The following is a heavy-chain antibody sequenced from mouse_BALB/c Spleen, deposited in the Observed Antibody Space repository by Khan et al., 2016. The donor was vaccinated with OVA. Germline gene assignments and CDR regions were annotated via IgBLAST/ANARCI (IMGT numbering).Heavy chain of an antibody. Sequence: LVKTGASVKISCNASGYPFTSYYIHWVKQSHGKSHEWIGFISCYNGATNYNQKFKGQATITVDTSSRTAYMQFNSLTSEDYAVNYCARDGYCYAMDYWGQGTTVTVSS. CDR2: ISCYNGAT. V-gene: IGHV1S34*01. D-gene: IGHD2-3*01. CDR3: ARDGYCYAMDY. J-gene: IGHJ4*01. CDR1: GYPFTSYY.